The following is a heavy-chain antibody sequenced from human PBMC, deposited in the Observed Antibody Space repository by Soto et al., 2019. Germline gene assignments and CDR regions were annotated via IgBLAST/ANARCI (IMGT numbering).Heavy chain of an antibody. Sequence: SLRLSCAASGFTFSSYSMNWVRQAPGKGLEWVSSISSSSSYIYYADSVKGRFTISRDNAKNSLYLQMNSLRAEDTAVYYCARSTFLIPIFRVVTLNWFDTWGQGTLVTVSS. V-gene: IGHV3-21*01. CDR2: ISSSSSYI. D-gene: IGHD3-3*01. J-gene: IGHJ5*02. CDR3: ARSTFLIPIFRVVTLNWFDT. CDR1: GFTFSSYS.